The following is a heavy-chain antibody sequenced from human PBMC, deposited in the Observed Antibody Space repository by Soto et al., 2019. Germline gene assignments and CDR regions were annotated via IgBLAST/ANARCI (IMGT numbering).Heavy chain of an antibody. CDR3: ASVCSGGSCYGWFWFDP. CDR1: GGTFSSYA. V-gene: IGHV1-69*01. J-gene: IGHJ5*02. D-gene: IGHD2-15*01. Sequence: QVQLVQSGAEVKKPGSSVKVSCKASGGTFSSYAISWVRQAPGQGLEWMGGIIPIFGTANYAQKFQGRVTITADEATSTAYMELSSLRSEDTAVYYCASVCSGGSCYGWFWFDPWGQGTLVTVSS. CDR2: IIPIFGTA.